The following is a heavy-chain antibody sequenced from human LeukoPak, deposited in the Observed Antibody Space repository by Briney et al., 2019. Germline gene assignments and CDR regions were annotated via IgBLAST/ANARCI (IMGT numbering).Heavy chain of an antibody. D-gene: IGHD3-22*01. V-gene: IGHV4-34*01. CDR2: IHHSGGT. CDR3: VRNGYDSSGYHFCSDS. J-gene: IGHJ4*02. CDR1: DGSFSDYN. Sequence: SETLSLTCAVYDGSFSDYNWSWIRQSPGKGLKWIGEIHHSGGTNYSPSLKSRITLSVDPSKNQLSLRLSSVTAADTAVYYCVRNGYDSSGYHFCSDSRGRGTLVTVSS.